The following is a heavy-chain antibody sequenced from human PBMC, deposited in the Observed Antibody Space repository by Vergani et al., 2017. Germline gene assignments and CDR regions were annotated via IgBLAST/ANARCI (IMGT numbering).Heavy chain of an antibody. J-gene: IGHJ4*02. CDR2: IYPGDSDT. Sequence: EVQLVQSGAEVKKPGESLKISCKGSGYSFTSYWIGWVRQMPGKGLEWMGIIYPGDSDTRYSPSFQGQVTISADKSISTAYLQWSSLKAADTAMYYCARHIWRRQQLGKMTLDYWGQGTLVTVSS. CDR3: ARHIWRRQQLGKMTLDY. D-gene: IGHD6-13*01. CDR1: GYSFTSYW. V-gene: IGHV5-51*01.